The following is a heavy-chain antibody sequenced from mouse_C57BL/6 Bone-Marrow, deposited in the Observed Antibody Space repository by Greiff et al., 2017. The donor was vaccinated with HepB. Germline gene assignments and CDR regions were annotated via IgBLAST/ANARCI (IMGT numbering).Heavy chain of an antibody. J-gene: IGHJ2*01. CDR1: GYAFSSYW. D-gene: IGHD1-1*01. V-gene: IGHV1-80*01. Sequence: VQLQQSGAELVKPGASVKISCKASGYAFSSYWMNWVKQRPGKGLEWIGQIYPGDGDTNYNGKFKGKATLTADKSSSTAYMQLSSRTSEDSAVYFCARETTTVVAPPYFDYWGQGTTLTVSS. CDR3: ARETTTVVAPPYFDY. CDR2: IYPGDGDT.